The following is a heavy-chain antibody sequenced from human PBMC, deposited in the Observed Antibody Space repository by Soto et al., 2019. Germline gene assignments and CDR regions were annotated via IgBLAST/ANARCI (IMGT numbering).Heavy chain of an antibody. Sequence: SETLSLTCTVSGDSVTSGNYYWSWIRQPPGKGLEYIGEIFHDGTANYYPSFERRVAISVDTSKNQFSLKLTSVTAADTAIYFCARLVYDTRLNYMYFDFWGQGTLVTVSS. J-gene: IGHJ4*02. CDR2: IFHDGTA. CDR1: GDSVTSGNYY. D-gene: IGHD3-10*01. V-gene: IGHV4-61*01. CDR3: ARLVYDTRLNYMYFDF.